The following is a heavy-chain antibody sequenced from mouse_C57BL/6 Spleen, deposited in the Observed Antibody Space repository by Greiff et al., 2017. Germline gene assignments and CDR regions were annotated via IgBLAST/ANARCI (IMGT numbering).Heavy chain of an antibody. CDR1: GFAFSCSW. J-gene: IGHJ2*01. CDR3: AKYDHFDY. CDR2: IYPGDGDT. D-gene: IGHD2-10*02. V-gene: IGHV1-82*01. Sequence: QFQLQQSGPELVKPGASVKFSCKASGFAFSCSWMNWVKQRPGKGLEWIGRIYPGDGDTNYNGQFKGKATLTADKSSSPAYMQLSSLTSEDSAVYFCAKYDHFDYWGQGTTLTVSS.